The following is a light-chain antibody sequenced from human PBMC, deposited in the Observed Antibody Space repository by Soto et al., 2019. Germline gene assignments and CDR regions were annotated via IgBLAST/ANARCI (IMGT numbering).Light chain of an antibody. J-gene: IGKJ3*01. Sequence: EIVLTQSPGTLSLSPGERATLSCRASQSVSSSYLAWYQQKPGQAPRLLIYGASSRAAGIPDRCSGSGSGTDFTLTISRLEAEDFDLYCSQQYGSSPYTFGPGTQLDIK. CDR1: QSVSSSY. V-gene: IGKV3-20*01. CDR3: QQYGSSPYT. CDR2: GAS.